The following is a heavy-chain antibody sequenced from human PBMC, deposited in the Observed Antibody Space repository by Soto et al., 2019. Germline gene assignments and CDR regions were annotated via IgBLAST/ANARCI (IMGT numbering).Heavy chain of an antibody. CDR3: ARDRTLGAGEYIVDTMGGWFDP. CDR1: GGSVSSGSYY. J-gene: IGHJ5*02. V-gene: IGHV4-61*01. D-gene: IGHD5-12*01. CDR2: IYYSGST. Sequence: SETLSLTCTVSGGSVSSGSYYWSWIRQPPGKGLEWIGYIYYSGSTNYNPSLKSRVTISVDTSKNQFSLKLSSVTAADTAVYYCARDRTLGAGEYIVDTMGGWFDPWGQGTLVTVSS.